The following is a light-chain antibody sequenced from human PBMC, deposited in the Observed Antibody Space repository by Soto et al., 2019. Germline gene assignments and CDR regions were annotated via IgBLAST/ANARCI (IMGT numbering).Light chain of an antibody. CDR1: QSVSNK. J-gene: IGKJ1*01. V-gene: IGKV3-15*01. CDR3: QQYANWPKT. Sequence: EIVMTQSPATLSVSPGERATLSCRASQSVSNKLVWYQQKPGQAPRLLIYAASTRDTGIPARFSGSGSETEFTLTISRLQSEDLEVYYCQQYANWPKTFGQGTKVDIK. CDR2: AAS.